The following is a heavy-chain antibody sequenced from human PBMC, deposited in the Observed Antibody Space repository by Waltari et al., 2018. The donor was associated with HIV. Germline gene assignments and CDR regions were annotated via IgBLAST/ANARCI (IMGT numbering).Heavy chain of an antibody. CDR1: GFTFGDYA. D-gene: IGHD2-21*02. CDR2: IISKGYGGTT. V-gene: IGHV3-49*04. CDR3: TRDAYCGGDCSVY. Sequence: EVHLVESGGGLEQPGRSLRLSCTASGFTFGDYAMSLVRKAPGKRREWVGVIISKGYGGTTEDAASVKGRFTISRDDSKSIAYLQMNGLKTDDTAVYYCTRDAYCGGDCSVYWGQGTLVTVSS. J-gene: IGHJ4*02.